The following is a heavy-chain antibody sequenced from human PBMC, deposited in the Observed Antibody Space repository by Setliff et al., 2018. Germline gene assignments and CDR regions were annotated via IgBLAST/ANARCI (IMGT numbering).Heavy chain of an antibody. J-gene: IGHJ6*03. CDR2: INPNSGGA. Sequence: GASVKVSCKASGHTLTGYYMHWVRQAPGQGLEWMGWINPNSGGANYAQKFQGRVTMTRDTSIGTAYMELSSLRSEDTAVYYCARGGLQPESYGKAYYYYMDVWGKGTTVTVSS. D-gene: IGHD4-17*01. CDR3: ARGGLQPESYGKAYYYYMDV. V-gene: IGHV1-2*02. CDR1: GHTLTGYY.